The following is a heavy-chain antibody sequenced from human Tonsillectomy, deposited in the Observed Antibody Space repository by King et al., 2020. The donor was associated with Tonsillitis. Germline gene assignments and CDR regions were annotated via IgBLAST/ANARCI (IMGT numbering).Heavy chain of an antibody. Sequence: LQLQESGPGLVKPSETLSLTCTVSGGSISTYLWSWIRQPPGKGLEWIGYIYYSGNTDYNPSLKSRVTISVDTFKSQLSLILNSVTAADTAVYYCARSSAVAPFDFWGQGTLVTVSS. CDR2: IYYSGNT. CDR1: GGSISTYL. D-gene: IGHD3-10*01. V-gene: IGHV4-59*01. CDR3: ARSSAVAPFDF. J-gene: IGHJ4*02.